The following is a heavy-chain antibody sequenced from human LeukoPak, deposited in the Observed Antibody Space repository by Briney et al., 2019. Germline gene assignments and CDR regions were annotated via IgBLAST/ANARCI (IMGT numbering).Heavy chain of an antibody. V-gene: IGHV3-30*18. Sequence: GGSLRLSCAASGFTFSSYGMHWARQAPGKGLEWVAVISYDGSNKYYADSVKGRFTISRDNSKNTLYLQTNSLRAEDTAVYYCAKPDSYGYYFDYWGQGTLVTVSS. D-gene: IGHD5-18*01. J-gene: IGHJ4*02. CDR1: GFTFSSYG. CDR3: AKPDSYGYYFDY. CDR2: ISYDGSNK.